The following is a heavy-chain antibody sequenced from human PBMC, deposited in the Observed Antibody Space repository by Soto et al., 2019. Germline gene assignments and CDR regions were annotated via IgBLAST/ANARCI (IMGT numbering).Heavy chain of an antibody. CDR3: ARGGNWGSDDAFDI. D-gene: IGHD7-27*01. CDR2: INHSGST. V-gene: IGHV4-34*01. Sequence: SETLSLTCAVYGGSFSGYYWSWIRQPPGKGLEWIGEINHSGSTNYNPSLKGRVTISVDTSKNQFSLKLSPVTAADTAVYYCARGGNWGSDDAFDIWGQGTMVTVSS. J-gene: IGHJ3*02. CDR1: GGSFSGYY.